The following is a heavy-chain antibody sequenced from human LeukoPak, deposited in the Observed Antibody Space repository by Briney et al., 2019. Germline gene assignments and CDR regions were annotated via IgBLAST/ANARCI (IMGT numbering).Heavy chain of an antibody. CDR1: GFTFSSYG. CDR3: AREMAAGYPYFDY. Sequence: GGSLRLSCAASGFTFSSYGMHWVRQAPGKGLEWVAVISYDGSNKYYADSVKGRFTISRDNSKNTLYLQMNSLRAEDTAVYYCAREMAAGYPYFDYWGQGTLVTVSS. V-gene: IGHV3-30*03. J-gene: IGHJ4*02. CDR2: ISYDGSNK. D-gene: IGHD6-13*01.